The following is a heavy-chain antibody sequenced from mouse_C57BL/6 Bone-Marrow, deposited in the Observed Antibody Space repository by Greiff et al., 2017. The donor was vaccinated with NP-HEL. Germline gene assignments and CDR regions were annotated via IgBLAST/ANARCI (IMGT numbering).Heavy chain of an antibody. Sequence: VQLQQSGPELVKPGASVKISCKASGYAFSSSWMNWVKQRPGKGLEWIGRIYPGDGDTNYNGKFKGKATLTADKSSRTAYMQRSSLTSEDSAVYFCARQGYGYYAMDYWGQGTSVTVSS. V-gene: IGHV1-82*01. J-gene: IGHJ4*01. CDR2: IYPGDGDT. CDR1: GYAFSSSW. D-gene: IGHD1-1*02. CDR3: ARQGYGYYAMDY.